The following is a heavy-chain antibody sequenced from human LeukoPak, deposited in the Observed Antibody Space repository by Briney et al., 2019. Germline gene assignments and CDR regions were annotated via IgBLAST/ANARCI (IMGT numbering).Heavy chain of an antibody. V-gene: IGHV3-23*01. CDR1: GFTFTSYA. Sequence: GGSLRLSCAASGFTFTSYAMNWVRQAPGKGLEWVSAINGSGGSTYYADSVRGRFTISRDNTKTSLYLQMNSLRAEDTAVYYCASGFSSSWATFDYWGRGALVTVSS. CDR2: INGSGGST. CDR3: ASGFSSSWATFDY. J-gene: IGHJ4*02. D-gene: IGHD6-13*01.